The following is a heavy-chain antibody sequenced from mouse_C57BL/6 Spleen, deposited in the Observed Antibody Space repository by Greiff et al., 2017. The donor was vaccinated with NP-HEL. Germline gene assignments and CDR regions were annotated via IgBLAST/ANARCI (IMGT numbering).Heavy chain of an antibody. V-gene: IGHV7-3*01. CDR2: IRNKANGYTT. CDR3: ARFKPYYYAMDY. CDR1: GFTFTDYY. J-gene: IGHJ4*01. Sequence: EVHLVESGGGLVQPGGSLSLSCAASGFTFTDYYMSWVRQPPGKALEWLGFIRNKANGYTTEYSASVKGRFTISRDNSQSILYLQVNALRAEDSATYYCARFKPYYYAMDYWGQGTSVTVSS.